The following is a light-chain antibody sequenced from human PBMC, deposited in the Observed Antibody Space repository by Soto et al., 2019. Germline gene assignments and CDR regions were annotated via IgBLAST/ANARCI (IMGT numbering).Light chain of an antibody. V-gene: IGKV1-8*01. CDR2: AAS. CDR3: LQHYIYPRT. CDR1: QGISSY. J-gene: IGKJ1*01. Sequence: AIRMTQSPSSFSASTGDRVTITCRASQGISSYLAWYQQKPGKAPKLLIYAASTLQSGVPSRFSGSGSGTDFTLTISCLQSEDFATYYCLQHYIYPRTFGQGTKVEIK.